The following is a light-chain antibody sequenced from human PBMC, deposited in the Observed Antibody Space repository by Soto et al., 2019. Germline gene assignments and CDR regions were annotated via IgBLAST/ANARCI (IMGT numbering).Light chain of an antibody. V-gene: IGLV2-14*01. J-gene: IGLJ2*01. CDR1: SRDVGAYNY. Sequence: QYVLTQPASVSGSPGQSITISCTGTSRDVGAYNYVSWYQQHPGKAPKLIISDVSNRPSGISNRFSGSKSGNTASLTISGLQAEDEADYYCSSHTTTRTVVFGGGTKLTVL. CDR3: SSHTTTRTVV. CDR2: DVS.